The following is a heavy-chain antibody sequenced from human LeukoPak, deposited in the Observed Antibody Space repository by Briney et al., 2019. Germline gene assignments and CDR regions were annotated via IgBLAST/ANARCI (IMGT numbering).Heavy chain of an antibody. D-gene: IGHD3-10*01. CDR2: IWYDGSNK. J-gene: IGHJ4*02. V-gene: IGHV3-33*01. Sequence: GGSLRLSCAASGFTFSSYGMHWVRHAPGKGLEWVAVIWYDGSNKYYADSVKGRFTISRDNSKNTLYLQMNSLRAEDTAVYYCARASRITMVRGVIGPDYWGQGTLVTVSS. CDR1: GFTFSSYG. CDR3: ARASRITMVRGVIGPDY.